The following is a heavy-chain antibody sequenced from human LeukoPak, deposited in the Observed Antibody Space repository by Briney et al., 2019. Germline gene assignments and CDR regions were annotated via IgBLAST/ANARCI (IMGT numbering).Heavy chain of an antibody. CDR2: INHSGST. CDR1: GGSFSGYY. V-gene: IGHV4-34*01. Sequence: SETLSLTCAVYGGSFSGYYWSWIRQPPGKGLEWIGEINHSGSTNYNPSLKSRVTISVDTSKNQFSLKLSSVTAADTAVYYCARGPAYCGGDCYSGLFWYYGMDVWGQGTTVTVSS. D-gene: IGHD2-21*02. J-gene: IGHJ6*02. CDR3: ARGPAYCGGDCYSGLFWYYGMDV.